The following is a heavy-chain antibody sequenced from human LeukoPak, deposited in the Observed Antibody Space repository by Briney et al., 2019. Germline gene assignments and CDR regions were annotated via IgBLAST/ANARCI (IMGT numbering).Heavy chain of an antibody. CDR3: ARAFS. Sequence: QPGRSLRLSCAASGFTFSSYGMHWVRQAPGKGLEWVAVISYDGSNKYYADSVKGRFTISRDNSKNTLYLQMNSLRAEDTAVYYCARAFSWGQGTLVTVSS. CDR1: GFTFSSYG. CDR2: ISYDGSNK. V-gene: IGHV3-30*03. J-gene: IGHJ5*02. D-gene: IGHD3-16*01.